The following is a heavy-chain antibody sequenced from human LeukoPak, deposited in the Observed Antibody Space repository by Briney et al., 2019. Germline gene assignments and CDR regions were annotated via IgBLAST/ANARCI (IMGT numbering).Heavy chain of an antibody. CDR1: GGSISSGSYY. Sequence: SQTLSVTCTVSGGSISSGSYYCSWIRQPAGKGLEWFGRIYTSGSTNYNPSLKSRVTISVDTSKNQFSLKLSSVTAADTAVYYCAREGCSSTSCYTPYYYYYGMDDWGQGTTVTVPS. V-gene: IGHV4-61*02. D-gene: IGHD2-2*02. CDR3: AREGCSSTSCYTPYYYYYGMDD. J-gene: IGHJ6*02. CDR2: IYTSGST.